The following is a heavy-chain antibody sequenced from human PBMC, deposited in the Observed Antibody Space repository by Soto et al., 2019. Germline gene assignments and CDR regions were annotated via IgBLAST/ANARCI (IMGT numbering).Heavy chain of an antibody. CDR1: GYSFRTHG. CDR3: ARDLGYCNSSGCFRNWFDP. V-gene: IGHV1-18*01. J-gene: IGHJ5*02. CDR2: ISTYDDKT. Sequence: QVQLVQSGAEVKTPGASVKVSCRASGYSFRTHGISWVRQAPGQGLEWMGWISTYDDKTNFPQKFQGRITMTTDTSTSTPYMELRSLRSDDTAVYFCARDLGYCNSSGCFRNWFDPWGQGTLVTVSS. D-gene: IGHD2-15*01.